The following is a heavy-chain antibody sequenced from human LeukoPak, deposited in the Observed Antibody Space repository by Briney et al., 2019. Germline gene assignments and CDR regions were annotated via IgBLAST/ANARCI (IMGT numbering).Heavy chain of an antibody. CDR2: ISYDGSNK. Sequence: GGSLRLSCAASGFTFSSYAMHWVRQAPGKGLEWVAVISYDGSNKYYADSVKGRFTISRDNSKNTLYLQMNSLRAEDTAVCYCAREWLYCSGGSCYSLGAFDIWGQGTMVTVSS. D-gene: IGHD2-15*01. V-gene: IGHV3-30-3*01. CDR1: GFTFSSYA. CDR3: AREWLYCSGGSCYSLGAFDI. J-gene: IGHJ3*02.